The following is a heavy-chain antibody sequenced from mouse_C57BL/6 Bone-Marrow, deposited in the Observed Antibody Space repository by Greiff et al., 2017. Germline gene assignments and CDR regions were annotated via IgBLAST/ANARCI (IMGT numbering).Heavy chain of an antibody. Sequence: VQLQQSGAELVRPGASVKLSCTASGFNIKDDYMHWVKQRPEQGLEWIGWIDPENGDTEYASKFQGKATITADTSSNTAYLQLSRLTSEDTAVYYCTTTYDYDDGFAYWGQGTLVTVSA. CDR1: GFNIKDDY. D-gene: IGHD2-4*01. CDR2: IDPENGDT. J-gene: IGHJ3*01. V-gene: IGHV14-4*01. CDR3: TTTYDYDDGFAY.